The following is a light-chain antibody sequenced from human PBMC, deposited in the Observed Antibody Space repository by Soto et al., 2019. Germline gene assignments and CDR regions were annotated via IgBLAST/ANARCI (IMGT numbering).Light chain of an antibody. CDR2: AND. J-gene: IGLJ1*01. CDR3: GTWDSSLTTFV. Sequence: QSVLTQPPSVSAAPGQKVTMSCSGSSSNIGEYYVSWHQQLPGTAPKLLIYANDKRPSGIPDRFSGSKSGTSATLDSTGLQTGDEAEDYCGTWDSSLTTFVFGTGTKLTVL. CDR1: SSNIGEYY. V-gene: IGLV1-51*02.